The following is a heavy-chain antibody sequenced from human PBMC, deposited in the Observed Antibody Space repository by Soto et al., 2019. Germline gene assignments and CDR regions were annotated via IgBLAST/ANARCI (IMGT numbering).Heavy chain of an antibody. Sequence: GGSLRLSCAASGFTSSSYAMSWVRQAPGKGLEWVSAISGSGGTTYYAHSVKGRFTISRDNSKNTLYLQMNSLRAEDTAVYYCAKVPLTTVVTPVWFDPWGQETLVTVSS. V-gene: IGHV3-23*01. J-gene: IGHJ5*02. CDR2: ISGSGGTT. D-gene: IGHD4-17*01. CDR3: AKVPLTTVVTPVWFDP. CDR1: GFTSSSYA.